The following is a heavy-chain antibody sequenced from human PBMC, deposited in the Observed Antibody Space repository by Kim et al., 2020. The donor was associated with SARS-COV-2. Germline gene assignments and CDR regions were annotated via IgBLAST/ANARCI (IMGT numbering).Heavy chain of an antibody. CDR1: GFTFSSYA. CDR3: CATHGSYYYYGMDV. D-gene: IGHD6-25*01. Sequence: GGSLRLSCAASGFTFSSYAMHWVRQAPGKGLEWVAVISYDGSNKYYADSVKGRFTISRDNSKNTLYLQMNSLRAEDTAVYYCCATHGSYYYYGMDVWGQGTTVTVSS. J-gene: IGHJ6*02. CDR2: ISYDGSNK. V-gene: IGHV3-30-3*01.